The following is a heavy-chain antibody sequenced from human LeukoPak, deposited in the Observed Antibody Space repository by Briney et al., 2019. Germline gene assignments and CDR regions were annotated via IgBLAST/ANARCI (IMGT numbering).Heavy chain of an antibody. CDR1: GFTFSSYW. CDR2: INSDGSST. J-gene: IGHJ4*02. Sequence: GGSLRLSCAASGFTFSSYWMHWVRHAPGKGLVWVSRINSDGSSTIYADSVKGRFTISRDNAKNTLYLQMNSLRAEDTAVYYCASTTGTIMITFGGVTVIPTLGYWGRGTLVTVSS. CDR3: ASTTGTIMITFGGVTVIPTLGY. D-gene: IGHD3-16*02. V-gene: IGHV3-74*01.